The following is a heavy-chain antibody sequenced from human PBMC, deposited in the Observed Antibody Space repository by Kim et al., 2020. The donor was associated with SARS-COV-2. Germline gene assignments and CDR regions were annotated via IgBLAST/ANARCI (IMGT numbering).Heavy chain of an antibody. Sequence: KSRVTMSVDTSKNQFSLKLSSVTAADTAVYYCASGILSGVVIRYYYGMDVWGQGTTVTVSS. D-gene: IGHD3-3*01. V-gene: IGHV4-39*01. CDR3: ASGILSGVVIRYYYGMDV. J-gene: IGHJ6*02.